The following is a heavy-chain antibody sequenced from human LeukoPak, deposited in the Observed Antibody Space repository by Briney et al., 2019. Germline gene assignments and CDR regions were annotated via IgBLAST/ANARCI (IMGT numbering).Heavy chain of an antibody. CDR1: GGSISTYY. J-gene: IGHJ2*01. Sequence: SETLSLTCTVSGGSISTYYWGWIRQPPGKGLDWIGYIYNSWSTRYNPPLKRQVTISIDQSKYQFSLMLSYVTAANTAEYCSARVRYISGGHPWYFDLWGRGALVTVSS. CDR3: ARVRYISGGHPWYFDL. CDR2: IYNSWST. V-gene: IGHV4-59*01. D-gene: IGHD6-19*01.